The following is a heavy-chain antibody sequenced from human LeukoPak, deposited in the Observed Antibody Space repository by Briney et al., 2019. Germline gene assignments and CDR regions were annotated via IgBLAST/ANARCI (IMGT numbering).Heavy chain of an antibody. CDR3: AKDMYSSSWYYFDY. Sequence: PGGSLRLSCAASGFTFSSYAMSWVREASGKGLEWVSGISGNGGSTYYADSVKGRFTISRDNSKDTLYLQMNSLRAEDTAVYYCAKDMYSSSWYYFDYWGQGTLVTASS. CDR2: ISGNGGST. V-gene: IGHV3-23*01. J-gene: IGHJ4*02. D-gene: IGHD6-13*01. CDR1: GFTFSSYA.